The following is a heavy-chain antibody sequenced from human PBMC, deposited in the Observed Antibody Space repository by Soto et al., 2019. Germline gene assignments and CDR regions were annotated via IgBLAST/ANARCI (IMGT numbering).Heavy chain of an antibody. CDR1: GFTFSSYA. Sequence: GGPLRLSCAASGFTFSSYALGWVRQGPGKGLEWVGVVCTGGSTNYADSVRGGFTITRDNSKNTLSLQMNSLTDEDTAVYFCAKRRGAGEHFDYWGQGALVTVSS. CDR3: AKRRGAGEHFDY. J-gene: IGHJ4*02. V-gene: IGHV3-23*01. D-gene: IGHD2-15*01. CDR2: VCTGGST.